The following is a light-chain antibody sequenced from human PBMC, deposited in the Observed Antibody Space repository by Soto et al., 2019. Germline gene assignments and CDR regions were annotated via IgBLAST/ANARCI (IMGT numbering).Light chain of an antibody. CDR1: QDISRF. CDR3: QHYDILPLT. J-gene: IGKJ4*01. CDR2: DAS. Sequence: DIQMSQSPPSLSASIGDRVTFSCQASQDISRFLNWYRQKPGKAPSLLIFDASTLKTGVPSRFSGSGSGTYFTFTISSLQPEDIATYYCQHYDILPLTFAGGTKVDIK. V-gene: IGKV1-33*01.